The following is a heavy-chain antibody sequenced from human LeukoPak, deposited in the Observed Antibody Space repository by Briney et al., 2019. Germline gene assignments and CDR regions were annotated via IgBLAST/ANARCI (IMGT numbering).Heavy chain of an antibody. J-gene: IGHJ4*02. V-gene: IGHV3-74*01. CDR3: GRGFALVPAGIPDY. Sequence: GGSLRLSCAASGFTFSNYWMHWVRQAPGEGLVWVSRISRDGSSTTYTDSVKGRFTISRDNAKNTLYLQMNSLRAEDTAIYYCGRGFALVPAGIPDYWGQGILVTVSS. D-gene: IGHD2-2*02. CDR2: ISRDGSST. CDR1: GFTFSNYW.